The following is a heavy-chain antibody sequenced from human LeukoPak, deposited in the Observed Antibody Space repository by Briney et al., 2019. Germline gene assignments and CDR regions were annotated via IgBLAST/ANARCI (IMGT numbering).Heavy chain of an antibody. V-gene: IGHV4-4*07. CDR2: IYTSGST. J-gene: IGHJ4*02. D-gene: IGHD3-22*01. CDR3: ARDDSSGYHTTYFDY. Sequence: PSETLSLTCTVSGGSISSYYWSWIRQPAGKGLEWIGSIYTSGSTNYNPSLKSRVTMSVDTSKNQFSLKLSSVTAADTAVYYCARDDSSGYHTTYFDYWGQGTLVTVSS. CDR1: GGSISSYY.